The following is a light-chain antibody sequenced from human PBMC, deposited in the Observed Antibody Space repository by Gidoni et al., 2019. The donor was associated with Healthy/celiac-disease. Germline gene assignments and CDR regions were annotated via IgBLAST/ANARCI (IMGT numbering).Light chain of an antibody. Sequence: DIQMTQSPSTLSASVGDRVTITCRASQSISSWMAWYQHKPGKAPKLLSYDASSLESGVPSRFSGSGSGTEFTLTISSLQPDDFATYYCQQYNSYSPYTFGQGTKLEIK. V-gene: IGKV1-5*01. CDR3: QQYNSYSPYT. J-gene: IGKJ2*01. CDR2: DAS. CDR1: QSISSW.